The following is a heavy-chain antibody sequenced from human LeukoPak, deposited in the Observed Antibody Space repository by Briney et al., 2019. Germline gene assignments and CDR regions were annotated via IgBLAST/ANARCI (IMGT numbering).Heavy chain of an antibody. Sequence: SETLSLTCIVSGGSISSTDYYWGWIRQPPGKGLEWIGNIYYSGNTYYNPSLTSRVTISVDTSKNQFPLKLIPGTAPDRDVLFCASQRFCSGSGAEFHRWGQGTLVTVSS. CDR1: GGSISSTDYY. CDR3: ASQRFCSGSGAEFHR. V-gene: IGHV4-39*01. D-gene: IGHD3-10*01. J-gene: IGHJ4*02. CDR2: IYYSGNT.